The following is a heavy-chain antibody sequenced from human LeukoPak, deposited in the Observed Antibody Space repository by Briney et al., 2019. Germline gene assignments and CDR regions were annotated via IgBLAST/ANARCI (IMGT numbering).Heavy chain of an antibody. CDR3: AKARWGGSVGADAFDI. Sequence: GGSLRLSCAASGFTFDDYAMHWVRHAPGKGLEWVSGISWNSGSIGYADSVKGRFTISRDNAKNSLYLQMNSLRAEDMALYYCAKARWGGSVGADAFDIWGQGTMVTVSS. J-gene: IGHJ3*02. V-gene: IGHV3-9*03. D-gene: IGHD3-10*01. CDR1: GFTFDDYA. CDR2: ISWNSGSI.